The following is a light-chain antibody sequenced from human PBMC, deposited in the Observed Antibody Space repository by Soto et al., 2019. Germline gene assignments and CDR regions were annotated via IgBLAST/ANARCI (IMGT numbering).Light chain of an antibody. CDR1: ETVKTTF. CDR3: QQYGSSPPYT. V-gene: IGKV3-20*01. CDR2: AAS. J-gene: IGKJ2*01. Sequence: DIVLTQSPGTLSLSPGERPTLPSRPRETVKTTFLGWYQQNPGQAPRLLIFAASRRATGIPDRFSGSGSGTDFTLTISRLEPEDFGVYYCQQYGSSPPYTFGQGTKLEIK.